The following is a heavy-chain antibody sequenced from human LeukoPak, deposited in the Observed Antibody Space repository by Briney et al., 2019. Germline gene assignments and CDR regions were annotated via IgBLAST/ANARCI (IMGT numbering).Heavy chain of an antibody. CDR2: INPNSGGT. CDR3: ARADAFDI. J-gene: IGHJ3*02. CDR1: GYTFTGYY. V-gene: IGHV1-2*06. Sequence: ASVKVSCKASGYTFTGYYMYWVRQAPGQGLEWMERINPNSGGTNYAQKFQGRVTMTRDTSISTAYMELTRLRSDDTAVYYCARADAFDIWGQGTMVTVSS.